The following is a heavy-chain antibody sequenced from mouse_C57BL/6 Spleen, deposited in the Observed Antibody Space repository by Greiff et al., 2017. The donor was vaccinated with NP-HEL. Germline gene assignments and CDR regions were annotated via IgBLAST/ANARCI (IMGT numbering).Heavy chain of an antibody. CDR1: GYSFTGYY. V-gene: IGHV1-42*01. Sequence: VQLQQSGPELVKPGASVKISCKASGYSFTGYYMNWVKQRPGKSLEWIGKINPSTGGTNYNQKFKAKATLNVDKSYSTAYMQLKSLPSEDSAVSYCARDDDSGYDWDWYFDDWGTGTTVTVSS. J-gene: IGHJ1*03. D-gene: IGHD1-1*01. CDR2: INPSTGGT. CDR3: ARDDDSGYDWDWYFDD.